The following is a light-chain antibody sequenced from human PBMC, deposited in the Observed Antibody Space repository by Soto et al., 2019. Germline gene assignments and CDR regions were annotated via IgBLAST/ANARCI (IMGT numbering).Light chain of an antibody. CDR1: QSINNCY. CDR3: QQFGSSPGFT. Sequence: EIVLTQSPGALSLSPGERATLSCRASQSINNCYLAWYQQKPGQAPRLLIYGASSRATGIPDRFIGSGSGTDLTLTISRLEPEDFAVYYCQQFGSSPGFTFGPGTKVDIK. V-gene: IGKV3-20*01. J-gene: IGKJ3*01. CDR2: GAS.